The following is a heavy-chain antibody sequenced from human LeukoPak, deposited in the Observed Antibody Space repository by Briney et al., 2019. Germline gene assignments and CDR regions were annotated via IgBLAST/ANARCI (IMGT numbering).Heavy chain of an antibody. CDR1: GGTFSSYA. D-gene: IGHD3-10*01. CDR2: IIPIFGTA. V-gene: IGHV1-69*06. J-gene: IGHJ4*02. CDR3: VRVGSWPKYYFDY. Sequence: SVKVSCKASGGTFSSYAISWVRQAPGQGLEWMGGIIPIFGTANYAQKFQGRVTITADKSTSTAYMELSSLRSEDTAVYYCVRVGSWPKYYFDYWGQGTLVTVSS.